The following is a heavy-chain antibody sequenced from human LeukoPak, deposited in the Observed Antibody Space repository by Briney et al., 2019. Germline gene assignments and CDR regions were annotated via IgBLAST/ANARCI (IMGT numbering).Heavy chain of an antibody. V-gene: IGHV4-39*01. CDR2: IYYSGST. CDR1: GGSISSSSFH. D-gene: IGHD2-15*01. Sequence: KPSGTLSHTCTVSGGSISSSSFHWGWIRPPPGKGLEWIGGIYYSGSTYYNPSLKSRVTVSVATSKNQFSLKLSSVTAADTAVYYCARAGPTIVVVVGDAFDIWGQGTMVTVSS. J-gene: IGHJ3*02. CDR3: ARAGPTIVVVVGDAFDI.